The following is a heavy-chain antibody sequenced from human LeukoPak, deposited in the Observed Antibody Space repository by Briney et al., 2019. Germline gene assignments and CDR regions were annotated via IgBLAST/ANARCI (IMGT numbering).Heavy chain of an antibody. V-gene: IGHV3-7*01. Sequence: GGSLRLSCAASGFTFSSYAMHWVRQAPGKGLEWVANIKQDGSEKYYVDSVKGRFTISRDNAKNTLYLQMNSLRAEDTAVYYCARAPRPGRPDYWGQGTLVTVSS. J-gene: IGHJ4*02. CDR2: IKQDGSEK. D-gene: IGHD3-10*01. CDR3: ARAPRPGRPDY. CDR1: GFTFSSYA.